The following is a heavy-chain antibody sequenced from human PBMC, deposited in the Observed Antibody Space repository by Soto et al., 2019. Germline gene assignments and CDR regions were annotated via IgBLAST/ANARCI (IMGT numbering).Heavy chain of an antibody. V-gene: IGHV1-46*02. CDR3: ARGGPIAVVTASFDY. CDR2: IHPSGGGT. D-gene: IGHD2-21*02. J-gene: IGHJ4*02. Sequence: QVQLVQSGAEVKKPGASVKVSCKPSGYTFNTYYLHWVRQAPGQALEWMGVIHPSGGGTTYAQKFRGRVTVTRDTPTSTVFMELSSLRSDDTAVYYCARGGPIAVVTASFDYWGQGTLVTVSS. CDR1: GYTFNTYY.